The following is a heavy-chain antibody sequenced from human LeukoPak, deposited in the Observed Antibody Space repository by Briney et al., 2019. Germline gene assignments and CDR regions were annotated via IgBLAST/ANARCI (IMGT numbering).Heavy chain of an antibody. V-gene: IGHV3-64*04. CDR2: ISSNGGST. Sequence: PGGSLRLSCSASGFTFNNYPMYWVRQPPGKGLGYVSVISSNGGSTYYADSVKGRFTISRDNSKNTLYLQMNSLRAEDTAVYYCARKTDHQTGGDYWGQGTLATVSS. CDR1: GFTFNNYP. D-gene: IGHD1-1*01. CDR3: ARKTDHQTGGDY. J-gene: IGHJ4*02.